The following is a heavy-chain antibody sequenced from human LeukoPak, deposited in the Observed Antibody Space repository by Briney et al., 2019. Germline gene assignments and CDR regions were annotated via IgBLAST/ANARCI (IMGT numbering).Heavy chain of an antibody. Sequence: SGGSLRLSCAAPGFAFSTYGMHWVRQAPGKGLEWVAVISYDGSNKDYADSVKGRFTISRDNSQNTLYLQMDSLRVEDTTVYYCVRDEKKRGGDYWGQGTLVTVST. D-gene: IGHD3-16*01. V-gene: IGHV3-30*03. CDR3: VRDEKKRGGDY. CDR1: GFAFSTYG. CDR2: ISYDGSNK. J-gene: IGHJ4*02.